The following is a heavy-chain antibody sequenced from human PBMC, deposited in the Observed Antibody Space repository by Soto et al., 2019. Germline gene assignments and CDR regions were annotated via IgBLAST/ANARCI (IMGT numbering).Heavy chain of an antibody. CDR3: ARELRSTFFSVGLYGTDV. D-gene: IGHD2-2*01. CDR2: FIPIFGTA. Sequence: QVQLVQSGAEVQKPGSSVKVSCKASGGTFSSYAITWVRKAPGQGLEWMGGFIPIFGTANYAQKFLGRVAINADESTSTAYMELSSLRSEDTDVYYGARELRSTFFSVGLYGTDVWGQGTTVTVS. J-gene: IGHJ6*02. CDR1: GGTFSSYA. V-gene: IGHV1-69*01.